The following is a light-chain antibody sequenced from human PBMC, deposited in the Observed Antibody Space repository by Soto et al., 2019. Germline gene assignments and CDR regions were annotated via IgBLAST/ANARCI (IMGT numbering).Light chain of an antibody. Sequence: QSALTQPASVSGSPGQSLTISCTGTSRDIGFYNYDSWYQQYPGNAPKLIIFDVSNRPSGVSGRFSGSKSGNTASLTISGLLPEDGADYYCSSYTTRSTYVFGSGTKLTVL. V-gene: IGLV2-14*03. CDR2: DVS. J-gene: IGLJ1*01. CDR1: SRDIGFYNY. CDR3: SSYTTRSTYV.